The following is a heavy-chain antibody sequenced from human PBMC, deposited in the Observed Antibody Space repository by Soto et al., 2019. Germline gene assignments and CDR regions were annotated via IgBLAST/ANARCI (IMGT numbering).Heavy chain of an antibody. J-gene: IGHJ4*02. Sequence: AGSLGLSCAASGFTVSGSHITWVRQAPGKGLEWVSLVYIDGSTYYADSVKGRFVISRDNSKNTLYLQMNSLRAEDTAIYYWARETLGGVFDFCHGGPGTLVTVS. CDR3: ARETLGGVFDFCH. V-gene: IGHV3-66*01. D-gene: IGHD3-3*01. CDR1: GFTVSGSH. CDR2: VYIDGST.